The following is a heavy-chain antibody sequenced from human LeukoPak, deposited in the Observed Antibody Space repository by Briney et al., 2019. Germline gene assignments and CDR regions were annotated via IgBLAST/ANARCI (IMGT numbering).Heavy chain of an antibody. V-gene: IGHV1-58*02. J-gene: IGHJ3*02. CDR2: IVVGSGNT. Sequence: GTSVKVSCKASGFTFTSSAMQWVRQARGQRLEWIGWIVVGSGNTNYAQKFQGRVTMTRDTSISTAYMELSRLRSDDTAVYYCARGGDSSSWYPDAFDIWGQGTMVTVSS. CDR3: ARGGDSSSWYPDAFDI. CDR1: GFTFTSSA. D-gene: IGHD6-13*01.